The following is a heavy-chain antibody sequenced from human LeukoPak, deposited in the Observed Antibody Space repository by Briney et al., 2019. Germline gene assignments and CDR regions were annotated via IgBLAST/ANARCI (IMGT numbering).Heavy chain of an antibody. V-gene: IGHV3-13*01. CDR1: GFTFSSFD. J-gene: IGHJ6*03. CDR3: ARGPPRGKYYYMHV. CDR2: IGTASDT. D-gene: IGHD1-1*01. Sequence: GGSLRLSCAASGFTFSSFDMHWVRQPTGQGLEWVSTIGTASDTYYPGSVEGRFTLSRDNAKNSLYLQMNSLTAGDTAVYYCARGPPRGKYYYMHVWGKGTTVNVSS.